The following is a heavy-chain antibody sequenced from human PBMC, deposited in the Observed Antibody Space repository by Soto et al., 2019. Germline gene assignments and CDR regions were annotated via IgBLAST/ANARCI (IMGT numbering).Heavy chain of an antibody. V-gene: IGHV3-11*06. J-gene: IGHJ4*02. D-gene: IGHD3-16*02. CDR3: ARDPYYDYVWGSYHIFDY. CDR2: ISSSSSYT. CDR1: GFTFSDYY. Sequence: QVQLVESGGGLVKPGGSLRLSCAASGFTFSDYYMSWIRQAPGKGLEWVSYISSSSSYTNYADSVKGRFTISRDNAKNSLYLQMNSLRAEDTAVYYCARDPYYDYVWGSYHIFDYWGQGTLVTVSS.